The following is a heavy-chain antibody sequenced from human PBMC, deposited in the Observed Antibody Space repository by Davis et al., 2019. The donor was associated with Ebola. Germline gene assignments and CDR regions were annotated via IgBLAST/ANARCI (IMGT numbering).Heavy chain of an antibody. J-gene: IGHJ3*02. CDR3: AREGIVATLAAFDI. V-gene: IGHV4-59*01. Sequence: SETLSLTCTVSGGSISSYYWSWIRQPPGKGLEWIGYIYYSGSTNYNPSLKSRVTISVDTSKNQFSLKLSSVTAADTAVYYCAREGIVATLAAFDIWGQGTMVTVSS. CDR2: IYYSGST. D-gene: IGHD5-12*01. CDR1: GGSISSYY.